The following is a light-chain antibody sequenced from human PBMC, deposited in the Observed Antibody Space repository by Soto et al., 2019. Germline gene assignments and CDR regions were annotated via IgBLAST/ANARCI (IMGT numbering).Light chain of an antibody. V-gene: IGKV1-5*03. CDR3: QQYGSSPWT. Sequence: IQMSQSTSTLSGSVGYRVTITCRASQTISSWLAWYQQKPGKAPKLLIYKASTLKSGVPSRFSGSGSGTDFTLTISRLETEDFALYYCQQYGSSPWTFGQGTKVDIK. J-gene: IGKJ1*01. CDR1: QTISSW. CDR2: KAS.